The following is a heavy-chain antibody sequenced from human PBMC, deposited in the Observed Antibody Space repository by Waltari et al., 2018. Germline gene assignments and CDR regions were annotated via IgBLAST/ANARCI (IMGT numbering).Heavy chain of an antibody. D-gene: IGHD1-1*01. CDR1: GYTFTDYY. Sequence: QVHLVQSGAEVKKPGASVKVSCKASGYTFTDYYIHWVRQAPGQGLECMGWINLNSGAANYAQSFQGRVTLTRDTSINTVYMELSRLRSDDTAGYYCAKVSKTTTGPGTWGQGTLITVSS. CDR3: AKVSKTTTGPGT. CDR2: INLNSGAA. V-gene: IGHV1-2*02. J-gene: IGHJ5*02.